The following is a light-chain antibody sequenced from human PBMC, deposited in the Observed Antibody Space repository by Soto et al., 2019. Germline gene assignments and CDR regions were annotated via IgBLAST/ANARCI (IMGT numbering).Light chain of an antibody. CDR1: QSISNF. CDR2: AAS. J-gene: IGKJ4*01. V-gene: IGKV1-39*01. Sequence: DIQMTQSPSSLSASLGDRVSMTCRASQSISNFLNWVQHKPGNAPKVLISAASTLQSGVPPRFSGSESGTDFTLTISSLQPEDSASYYCQQYYNSVLTFGGGTKVDIK. CDR3: QQYYNSVLT.